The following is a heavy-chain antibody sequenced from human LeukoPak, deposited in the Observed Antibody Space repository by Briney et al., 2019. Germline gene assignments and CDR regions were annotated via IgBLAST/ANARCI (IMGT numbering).Heavy chain of an antibody. CDR2: IGGSGGST. CDR1: GFTFSSYA. J-gene: IGHJ6*02. Sequence: GGSLRLSCAASGFTFSSYAMSWVRQAPGKGLEWVSAIGGSGGSTYYADSVKGRFTISRDNSKNTLYLQMNSLRAEDTAVYYCAVRSYCSGGSCYSGYYYYGMDVWGQGTTVTVSS. D-gene: IGHD2-15*01. V-gene: IGHV3-23*01. CDR3: AVRSYCSGGSCYSGYYYYGMDV.